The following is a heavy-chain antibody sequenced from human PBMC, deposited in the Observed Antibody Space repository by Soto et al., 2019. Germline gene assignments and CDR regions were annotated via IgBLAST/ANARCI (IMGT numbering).Heavy chain of an antibody. CDR1: GFTFSSYA. J-gene: IGHJ6*02. D-gene: IGHD3-10*01. Sequence: EVQLLESGGGLVQPGGFLRLSCAASGFTFSSYAMRWVRQAPGKGLEWVSAISGSGASTYYADSVKGRFTISRDNSKNTLYLQMNSRRVEDTAVYYCAKDRIMVVRGGYYYGLDVWGQGTTVTVSS. V-gene: IGHV3-23*01. CDR3: AKDRIMVVRGGYYYGLDV. CDR2: ISGSGAST.